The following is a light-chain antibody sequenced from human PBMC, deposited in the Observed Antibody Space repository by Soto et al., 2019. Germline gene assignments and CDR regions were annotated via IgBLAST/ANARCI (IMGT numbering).Light chain of an antibody. Sequence: QAVVTQPPSASGTPGQRVTISCSGSSSNIGSNTVNWYQQLPGTAPKLLIYSNNQRPSGVPDRFSGSKSGTSASLAISGLQSEDEADYYCAAWDDSLNGWVFGGGTQLT. CDR1: SSNIGSNT. J-gene: IGLJ3*02. CDR2: SNN. V-gene: IGLV1-44*01. CDR3: AAWDDSLNGWV.